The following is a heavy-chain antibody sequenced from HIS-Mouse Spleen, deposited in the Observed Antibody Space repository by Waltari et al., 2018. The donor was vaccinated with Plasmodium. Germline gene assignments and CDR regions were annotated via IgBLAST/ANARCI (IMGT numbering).Heavy chain of an antibody. J-gene: IGHJ2*01. CDR3: ASSWYWYFDL. V-gene: IGHV3-7*01. Sequence: EVQLVESGGGCVQPVRSLRASFAASCVPVRSDWMSWVRQAPGKGLEWVANIKQDGSEKYYVDSVKGRFTISRDNAKNSLYLQMNSLRAEDTAVYYCASSWYWYFDLWGRGTLVTVSS. CDR2: IKQDGSEK. D-gene: IGHD6-13*01. CDR1: CVPVRSDW.